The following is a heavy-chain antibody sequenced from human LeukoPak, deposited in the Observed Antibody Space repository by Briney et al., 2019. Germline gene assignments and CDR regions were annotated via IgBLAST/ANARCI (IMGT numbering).Heavy chain of an antibody. Sequence: TGGSLRLSCAASGFIFSDYYMSWIRQAPGKGLEWVSYISSSGSTIHYADSVKGRFTISRDNAKNSLFLQMNSLRVEDTAVYYCAGGGRGYSGSYFSTYWGQGTLVTVSS. CDR2: ISSSGSTI. CDR1: GFIFSDYY. J-gene: IGHJ4*02. D-gene: IGHD1-26*01. CDR3: AGGGRGYSGSYFSTY. V-gene: IGHV3-11*01.